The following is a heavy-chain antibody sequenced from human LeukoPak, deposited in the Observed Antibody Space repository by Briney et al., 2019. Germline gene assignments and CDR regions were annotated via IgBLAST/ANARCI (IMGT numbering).Heavy chain of an antibody. CDR2: ISSSSSYI. CDR3: ASGSAGLQSSRYYYYGMDV. D-gene: IGHD5-24*01. V-gene: IGHV3-21*01. J-gene: IGHJ6*02. Sequence: GGSLRLSCAASGFTFSSYSMNWVPQAPGKGLEWVSSISSSSSYIYYADSVKGRFTISRDNAKNSLYLQMNSLRAEDTAVYYCASGSAGLQSSRYYYYGMDVWGQGTTVTVSS. CDR1: GFTFSSYS.